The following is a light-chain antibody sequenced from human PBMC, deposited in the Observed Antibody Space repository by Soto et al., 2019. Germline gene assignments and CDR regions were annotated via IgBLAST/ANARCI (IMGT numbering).Light chain of an antibody. CDR3: QQYYSSRT. V-gene: IGKV3-20*01. Sequence: ENVLTQSPGTLSLSPGERATLSCRASQSVSSNYLAWYQQKPGQAPRLLIYGASIRASGVPDRFSGRGSGTDFTLTISRLQPEDFAVYYCQQYYSSRTFGQGTRLEI. CDR1: QSVSSNY. J-gene: IGKJ5*01. CDR2: GAS.